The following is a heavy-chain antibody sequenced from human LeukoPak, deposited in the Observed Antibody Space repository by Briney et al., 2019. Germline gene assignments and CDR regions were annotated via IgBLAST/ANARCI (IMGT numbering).Heavy chain of an antibody. J-gene: IGHJ3*02. CDR2: IIPIFGTA. Sequence: SVKVSCKASGGTLSSYAISWVRQAPGQGLEWMGGIIPIFGTANYAQKFQGRVTITADESTSTAYMELSSLRSEDTAVYYCARERPDTAMANPDAFDIWGQGTMVTVSS. CDR1: GGTLSSYA. CDR3: ARERPDTAMANPDAFDI. D-gene: IGHD5-18*01. V-gene: IGHV1-69*13.